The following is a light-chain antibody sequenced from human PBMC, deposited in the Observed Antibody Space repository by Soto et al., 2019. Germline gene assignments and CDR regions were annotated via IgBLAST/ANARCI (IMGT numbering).Light chain of an antibody. CDR3: SSYAGSNNFVV. CDR2: EVY. CDR1: SSDVGGYNF. Sequence: QSALTQPPSASGSPGQSVTISCTGTSSDVGGYNFVSWYQQHPGKAPKLMIYEVYKRPSGVPGRFSGSKSGNTASLTVSGLQAEDEAEYYCSSYAGSNNFVVFGGGTKLTVL. V-gene: IGLV2-8*01. J-gene: IGLJ2*01.